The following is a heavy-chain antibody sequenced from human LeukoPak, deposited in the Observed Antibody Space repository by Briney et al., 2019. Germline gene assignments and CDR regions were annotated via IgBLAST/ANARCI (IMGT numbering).Heavy chain of an antibody. CDR1: GGSFSGYY. Sequence: PETLSLTCAVYGGSFSGYYWSWIRQPPGKGLEWIGEINHSGSTNYNPSLKSRVTISVDTSKNQFSLKLSSVTAADTAVYYCARGPSDTDFWSGYPLDYWGQGTLVTVSS. D-gene: IGHD3-3*01. CDR3: ARGPSDTDFWSGYPLDY. J-gene: IGHJ4*02. CDR2: INHSGST. V-gene: IGHV4-34*01.